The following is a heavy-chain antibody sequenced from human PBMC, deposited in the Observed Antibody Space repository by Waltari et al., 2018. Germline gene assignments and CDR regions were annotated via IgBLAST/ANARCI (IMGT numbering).Heavy chain of an antibody. Sequence: EVQLVESGGGLVQPGGSMRLSCAASGFSFSSYWMSWVRQAPGKGLEWVANINQGGSEKHYVDSVKGRFTVARDNAKSSLYLQMNSLRADDTAVYYCARGVASMIRGVVDWFDPWGQGTLVTVSS. D-gene: IGHD3-10*01. CDR1: GFSFSSYW. V-gene: IGHV3-7*01. CDR2: INQGGSEK. J-gene: IGHJ5*02. CDR3: ARGVASMIRGVVDWFDP.